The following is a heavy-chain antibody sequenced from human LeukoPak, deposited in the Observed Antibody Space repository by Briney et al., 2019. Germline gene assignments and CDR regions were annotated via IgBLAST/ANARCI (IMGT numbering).Heavy chain of an antibody. Sequence: SETLSLTCTVSGDSISSSSYYWGWIRQPPGKGLEWIGSIYYSGSTYYNPSLKSRVTISVDTSKNQFSLKLSSVTAADTAVYYCARGVGRGGVGYWGQGTLVTVSS. J-gene: IGHJ4*02. CDR1: GDSISSSSYY. CDR2: IYYSGST. V-gene: IGHV4-39*07. CDR3: ARGVGRGGVGY. D-gene: IGHD3-16*01.